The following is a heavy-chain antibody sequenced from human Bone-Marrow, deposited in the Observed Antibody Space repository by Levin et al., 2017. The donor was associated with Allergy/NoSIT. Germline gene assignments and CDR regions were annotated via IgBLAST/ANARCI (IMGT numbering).Heavy chain of an antibody. CDR2: INPSGGST. D-gene: IGHD6-6*01. J-gene: IGHJ6*02. CDR3: ARDRYSSSSHYARGYHYYGMDV. V-gene: IGHV1-46*01. CDR1: GYTFSSNY. Sequence: GESLKISCKASGYTFSSNYIHWVRQAPGQGLEWMGIINPSGGSTSYAQKFQGRVTMTRDTSTSTVYMELSRLRAEDTAVYYCARDRYSSSSHYARGYHYYGMDVWGQGTTVTVSS.